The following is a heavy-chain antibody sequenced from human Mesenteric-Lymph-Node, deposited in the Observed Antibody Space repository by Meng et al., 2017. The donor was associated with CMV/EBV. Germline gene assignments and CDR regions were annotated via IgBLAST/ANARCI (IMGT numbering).Heavy chain of an antibody. CDR1: GVTVSGYA. Sequence: GESLKISCAASGVTVSGYAMHWVRQAPGKGLEWVAVISHDGSNKNYADSVEGRFTISRDNSKNTLYLQMNSLRAEDTAVYYCATRTRSNYWGQGTLVTVSS. J-gene: IGHJ4*02. CDR3: ATRTRSNY. CDR2: ISHDGSNK. D-gene: IGHD3-3*01. V-gene: IGHV3-30*04.